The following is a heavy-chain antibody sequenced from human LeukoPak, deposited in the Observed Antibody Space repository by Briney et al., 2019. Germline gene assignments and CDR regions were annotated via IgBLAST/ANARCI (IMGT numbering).Heavy chain of an antibody. CDR1: GFTFANHW. CDR2: IKQDESKT. V-gene: IGHV3-7*01. J-gene: IGHJ5*02. CDR3: ARETSLYCSGNDCYWAFDR. Sequence: PGGSLRLSCVASGFTFANHWMSWVRQAPGKGPEWVANIKQDESKTYYLDSVKGRFTISRDKAKHSLYLQINRLRAEDTAVYYCARETSLYCSGNDCYWAFDRWGQGTLVTVSS. D-gene: IGHD2-8*02.